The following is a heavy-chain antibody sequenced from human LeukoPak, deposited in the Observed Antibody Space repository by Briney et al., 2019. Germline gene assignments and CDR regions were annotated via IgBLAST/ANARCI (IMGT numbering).Heavy chain of an antibody. J-gene: IGHJ6*02. CDR3: ARRESDDGMDV. CDR2: ISYDGSNK. V-gene: IGHV3-30-3*01. D-gene: IGHD3-10*01. Sequence: GGPLRLSCAASGFTFSSYAMHWVRQAPGKGLEWVAVISYDGSNKYYADSVKGRFTISRDNSKNTLYLQMNSLRAEDTAVYYCARRESDDGMDVWGQGTTVTVSS. CDR1: GFTFSSYA.